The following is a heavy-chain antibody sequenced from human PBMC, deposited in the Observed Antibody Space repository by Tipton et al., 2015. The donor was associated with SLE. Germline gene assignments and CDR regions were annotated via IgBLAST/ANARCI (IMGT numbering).Heavy chain of an antibody. D-gene: IGHD2-2*01. Sequence: QSGPEVKKPGASVKVSCKASGYTFTSYGISWVRQAPGQGLEWMGWISAYNGNTNYAQKLQGRVTMTTVTSTSTAYMELRSLRSDDPAVYYCARDGVPAAIGYSYYGMDVWGQGTTVTVSS. CDR1: GYTFTSYG. J-gene: IGHJ6*02. V-gene: IGHV1-18*01. CDR3: ARDGVPAAIGYSYYGMDV. CDR2: ISAYNGNT.